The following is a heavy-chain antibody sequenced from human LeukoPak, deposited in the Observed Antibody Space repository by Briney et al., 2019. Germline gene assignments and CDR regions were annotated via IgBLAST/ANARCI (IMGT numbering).Heavy chain of an antibody. Sequence: GSLRLSCTASGFTFGDYAMSWVRQAPGKGLEWVGFIRSKAYGGTTEYSASVKGRFTISRDDSKSIDYLQMNRLKAEDTAVYYCTSTATVGIGAFDIWGQGTIVTVSS. J-gene: IGHJ3*02. D-gene: IGHD4-23*01. CDR1: GFTFGDYA. V-gene: IGHV3-49*04. CDR3: TSTATVGIGAFDI. CDR2: IRSKAYGGTT.